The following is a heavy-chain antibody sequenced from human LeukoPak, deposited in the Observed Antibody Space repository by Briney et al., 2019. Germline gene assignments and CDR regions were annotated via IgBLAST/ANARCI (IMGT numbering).Heavy chain of an antibody. CDR1: GYTFTSYG. J-gene: IGHJ6*02. D-gene: IGHD2-2*02. CDR3: ARADCSSTSCYTYYGMDV. Sequence: ASVKVSCKASGYTFTSYGISWVRQAPGQGLEWMGWISAYNGNTNYAQKLQGRVTMTTDTSASTAYMELSSLRSEDTAVYYCARADCSSTSCYTYYGMDVWGQGTTVTVSS. V-gene: IGHV1-18*01. CDR2: ISAYNGNT.